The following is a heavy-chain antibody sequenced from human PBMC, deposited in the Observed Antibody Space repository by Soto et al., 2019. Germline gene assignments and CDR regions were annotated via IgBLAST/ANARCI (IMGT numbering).Heavy chain of an antibody. Sequence: SETLSLTCAVYGGSFSGYYWSWIRQPPGKGLEWIGEINHSGSTNYNPSLKSRVTISVDTSKNQFSLKLSSVTAADTAVYYCARGVSMYNWFDPWGQGTLVTVSS. CDR1: GGSFSGYY. CDR2: INHSGST. V-gene: IGHV4-34*01. CDR3: ARGVSMYNWFDP. J-gene: IGHJ5*02.